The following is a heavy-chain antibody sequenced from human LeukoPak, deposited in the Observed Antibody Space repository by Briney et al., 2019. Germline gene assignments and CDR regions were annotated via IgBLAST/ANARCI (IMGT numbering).Heavy chain of an antibody. CDR3: AKDDLGDITMITAY. V-gene: IGHV3-23*01. CDR2: ISGSGGST. J-gene: IGHJ4*02. D-gene: IGHD3-22*01. CDR1: GFTFSSYA. Sequence: TGGSLRLSYPASGFTFSSYAMSWVRQAPGKGLEWVSAISGSGGSTYYADSVKGRFTISRDNSKNTLYLQMNSLRAEDTAVYYCAKDDLGDITMITAYWGQGTLVTVSS.